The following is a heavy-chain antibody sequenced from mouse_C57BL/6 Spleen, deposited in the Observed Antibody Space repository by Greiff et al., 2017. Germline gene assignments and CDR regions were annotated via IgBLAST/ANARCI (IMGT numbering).Heavy chain of an antibody. CDR3: TRRGYFDY. J-gene: IGHJ2*01. CDR2: IYIGNGYT. Sequence: VLLQQSGAELVRPGSSVKMSCKTSGYTFTSYGINWVKQRPGQGLEWIGNIYIGNGYTEYTETFKGKATLSSDTSSSTAYMQLSSLTSEDSAIYYCTRRGYFDYWGQGTTLTVSS. V-gene: IGHV1-58*01. CDR1: GYTFTSYG.